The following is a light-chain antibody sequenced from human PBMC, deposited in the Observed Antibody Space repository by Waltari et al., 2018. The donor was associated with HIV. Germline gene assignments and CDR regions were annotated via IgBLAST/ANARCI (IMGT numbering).Light chain of an antibody. CDR2: GVS. CDR3: SAYTTYSPLAV. Sequence: QSALTQPASVSGSPGQSITISCTGTSSDLGGYAYVSWYQQHPGKAPKLLIYGVSSRPSGVSNRFSGSRSGNTASLTISGLQADDEAHYYCSAYTTYSPLAVFGGGTKLTVL. V-gene: IGLV2-14*01. J-gene: IGLJ2*01. CDR1: SSDLGGYAY.